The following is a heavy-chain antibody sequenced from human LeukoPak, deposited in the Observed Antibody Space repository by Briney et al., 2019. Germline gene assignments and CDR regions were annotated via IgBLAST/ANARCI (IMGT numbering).Heavy chain of an antibody. CDR3: VKDGGRDTAAAYY. J-gene: IGHJ4*02. V-gene: IGHV3-9*01. D-gene: IGHD6-13*01. CDR2: ILRNSGSI. CDR1: GFTFDDYA. Sequence: GGSLRLSCAASGFTFDDYAMHWVRQAPGKGLEWVSGILRNSGSIGYADSVKGRFAISRDDAKNSLYLQMNSLRAEDTALYYCVKDGGRDTAAAYYWGQGTLVSVSS.